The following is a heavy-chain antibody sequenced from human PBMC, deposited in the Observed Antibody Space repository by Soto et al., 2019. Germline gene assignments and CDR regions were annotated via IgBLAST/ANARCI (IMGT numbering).Heavy chain of an antibody. CDR1: GYTFTSYG. D-gene: IGHD3-10*02. CDR3: ATDLGSEAGDHYYFDY. J-gene: IGHJ4*02. Sequence: QVQLVQSGAEVKKPGASVKVSCKASGYTFTSYGISWVRQAPGQGLEWMGWISAYNGNTNYAQKLQGRVILTTDTSTSTAYMGLRSLGSDDTAVSYCATDLGSEAGDHYYFDYWGQGPLVTVSS. V-gene: IGHV1-18*01. CDR2: ISAYNGNT.